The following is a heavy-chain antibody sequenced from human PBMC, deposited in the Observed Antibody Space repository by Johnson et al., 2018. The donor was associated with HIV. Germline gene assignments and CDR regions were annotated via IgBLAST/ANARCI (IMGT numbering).Heavy chain of an antibody. J-gene: IGHJ3*02. Sequence: QVQLVESGGGVVRPGGSLRLSCAASGFTFSSYAMHWVRQAPGKGLEWVAVISYDGSNKYYADSVKGRFTISRDNSKNTLYLQMNSLRAEDTAVYYCAKRTRDGDNYVHAFDIWGQGTMVTVSS. D-gene: IGHD5-24*01. V-gene: IGHV3-30-3*02. CDR3: AKRTRDGDNYVHAFDI. CDR2: ISYDGSNK. CDR1: GFTFSSYA.